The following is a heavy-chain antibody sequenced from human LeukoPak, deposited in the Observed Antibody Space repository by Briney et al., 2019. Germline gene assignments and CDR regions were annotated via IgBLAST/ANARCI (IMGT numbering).Heavy chain of an antibody. CDR2: IYYSGST. J-gene: IGHJ4*02. V-gene: IGHV4-30-4*01. Sequence: SETLSLTCTVSGGSISSGDYYWSWIRQPPGKGLEWIGYIYYSGSTYYNPSLKSRVTISVDTSKNQFSLKLSSVTAADTAAYYCARGESRVSICHWGQGTLVTVSS. CDR1: GGSISSGDYY. CDR3: ARGESRVSICH. D-gene: IGHD6-13*01.